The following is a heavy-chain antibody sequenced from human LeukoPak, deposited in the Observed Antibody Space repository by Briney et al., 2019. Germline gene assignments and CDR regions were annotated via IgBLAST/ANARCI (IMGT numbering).Heavy chain of an antibody. V-gene: IGHV3-48*03. CDR3: ARPSRPYRSSEYFQH. J-gene: IGHJ1*01. Sequence: GGSLRLSCAASGFTFSSYEMNWVRQVPGKGLEWISYISSSGSTIYFADSVKGRFTISRDNAKNSLYLQMNSLRAEDTAVYYCARPSRPYRSSEYFQHWGQGTLVIVSS. D-gene: IGHD6-13*01. CDR1: GFTFSSYE. CDR2: ISSSGSTI.